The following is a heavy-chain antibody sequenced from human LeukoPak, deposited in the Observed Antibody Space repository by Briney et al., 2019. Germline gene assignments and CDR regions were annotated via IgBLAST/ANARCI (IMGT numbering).Heavy chain of an antibody. D-gene: IGHD3-10*01. CDR3: ARFYGSGSPDY. Sequence: TSQTLSLTCTVSGGSISSGGYYWSWIRQHPGKGLEWIGYIYYSGSTYYNPSLKSRVTISVDTSKNQFSPKLSSVTAADTAVYYCARFYGSGSPDYWGQGTLVTVSS. V-gene: IGHV4-31*03. CDR2: IYYSGST. CDR1: GGSISSGGYY. J-gene: IGHJ4*02.